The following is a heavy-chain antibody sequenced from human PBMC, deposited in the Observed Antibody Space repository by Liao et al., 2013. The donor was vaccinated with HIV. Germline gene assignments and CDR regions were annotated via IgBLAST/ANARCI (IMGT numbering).Heavy chain of an antibody. D-gene: IGHD3-3*01. CDR1: GGSIGGGDYY. V-gene: IGHV4-30-4*01. J-gene: IGHJ6*03. CDR3: AREAYYDFWSGYYGDYFYYMDV. CDR2: IFYSGRT. Sequence: QVHLQESGPGLLKPSQTLSLNCSVSGGSIGGGDYYWTWIRQSPGKGLEFIGYIFYSGRTYYIPSLKGRLTISVDMSKNQFSLDLTSVTAADTAVYYCAREAYYDFWSGYYGDYFYYMDVWGKGTTVTVSS.